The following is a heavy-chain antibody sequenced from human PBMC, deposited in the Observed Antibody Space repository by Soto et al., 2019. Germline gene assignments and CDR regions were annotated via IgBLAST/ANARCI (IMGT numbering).Heavy chain of an antibody. Sequence: ASVKVSCKASGYTFPNSGITWVRQAPGQGLEWMGWISGYNGNTNYGKKFQGRVTMTTDTSTSTAYMELRSLRSDDTAVYYCARGHYYDSSAYSLYYFDYWGQGTLVTVSS. CDR3: ARGHYYDSSAYSLYYFDY. CDR1: GYTFPNSG. D-gene: IGHD3-22*01. CDR2: ISGYNGNT. V-gene: IGHV1-18*01. J-gene: IGHJ4*02.